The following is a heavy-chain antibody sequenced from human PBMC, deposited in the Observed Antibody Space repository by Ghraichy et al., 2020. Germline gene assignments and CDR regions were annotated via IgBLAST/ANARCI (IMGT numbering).Heavy chain of an antibody. CDR3: ASPSSYSGYDY. CDR2: IYYSGST. CDR1: GGSISSSSYY. J-gene: IGHJ4*02. D-gene: IGHD5-12*01. V-gene: IGHV4-39*01. Sequence: TLSLTCTVSGGSISSSSYYWGWIRQPPGKGLEWIGSIYYSGSTYYNPSLKSRVTISVDTSKNQFSLKPSSVTAADTAVYYCASPSSYSGYDYWGQGTLVTVSS.